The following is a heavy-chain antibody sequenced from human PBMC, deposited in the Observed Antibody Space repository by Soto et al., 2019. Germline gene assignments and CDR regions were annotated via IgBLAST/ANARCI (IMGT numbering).Heavy chain of an antibody. J-gene: IGHJ6*02. CDR1: GGSISSGGYY. V-gene: IGHV4-31*03. CDR3: ARDKEDYGMDV. Sequence: SETLSLTCTVSGGSISSGGYYWSWIRQHPGKGLEWIGYIYYSGSTYYNPSLKSRVTISVDTSKNQFSLKLGSVTAADTAVYYCARDKEDYGMDVWGQGTTVTVSS. CDR2: IYYSGST.